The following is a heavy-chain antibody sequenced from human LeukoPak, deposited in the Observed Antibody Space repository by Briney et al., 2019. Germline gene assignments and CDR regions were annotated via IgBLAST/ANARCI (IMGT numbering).Heavy chain of an antibody. V-gene: IGHV3-23*01. CDR2: TSGSGGST. D-gene: IGHD3-3*01. Sequence: GGSLRLSCAASGFTFSSYVMSWVRQAPGKGLEWVSGTSGSGGSTYYVDSVKGRFTISRDNSKNTLYLQMNSLRAEDTAVYFCAKGNSGYYMYGLDVWGQGTTVTVSS. CDR1: GFTFSSYV. CDR3: AKGNSGYYMYGLDV. J-gene: IGHJ6*02.